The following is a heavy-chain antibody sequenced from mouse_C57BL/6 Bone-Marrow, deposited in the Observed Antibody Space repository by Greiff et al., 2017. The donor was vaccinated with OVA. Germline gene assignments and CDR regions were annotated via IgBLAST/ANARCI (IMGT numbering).Heavy chain of an antibody. CDR3: ARNSITTVVATPDY. D-gene: IGHD1-1*01. CDR2: FHPYNDDT. Sequence: QVQLKESGAELVKPGASVKMSCKASGYTFTTYPIEWMKQNHGKSLEWIGNFHPYNDDTKYNDKFKGKATLTVETSSSTVYLEPSRLTSDDSAVYDCARNSITTVVATPDYWGQGTTLTVSS. J-gene: IGHJ2*01. CDR1: GYTFTTYP. V-gene: IGHV1-47*01.